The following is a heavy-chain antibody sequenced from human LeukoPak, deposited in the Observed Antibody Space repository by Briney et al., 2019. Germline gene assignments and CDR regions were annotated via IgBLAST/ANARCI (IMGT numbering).Heavy chain of an antibody. CDR2: ISSGSTI. CDR3: ARDSAHDYSNYIDYYYGMDV. J-gene: IGHJ6*02. V-gene: IGHV3-11*01. Sequence: PGGSLRLSCAASGFTFSDYYMSWIRQAPGKGLEWVSYISSGSTIYYADSVKGRLTISRDNAKNSLYLQMNSLRAEDTAVYYCARDSAHDYSNYIDYYYGMDVWGQGTTVTVSS. CDR1: GFTFSDYY. D-gene: IGHD4-11*01.